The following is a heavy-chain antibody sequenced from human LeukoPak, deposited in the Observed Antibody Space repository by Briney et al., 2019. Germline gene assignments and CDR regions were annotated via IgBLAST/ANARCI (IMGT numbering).Heavy chain of an antibody. V-gene: IGHV3-23*01. CDR3: ATRFGLDYYYYYMDV. J-gene: IGHJ6*03. CDR1: GFSFSSHG. CDR2: ISPSGDIT. Sequence: GGTLRLSCAGSGFSFSSHGMNWVRQAPGKGLEWVSGISPSGDITYYTDSVRGRFTISRDNSKNTLSLQMTSLRADDTAVYYCATRFGLDYYYYYMDVWGKGTTVTVSS. D-gene: IGHD3-10*01.